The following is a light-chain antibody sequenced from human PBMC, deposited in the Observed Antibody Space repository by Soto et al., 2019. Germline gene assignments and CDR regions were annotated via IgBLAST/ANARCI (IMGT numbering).Light chain of an antibody. J-gene: IGLJ2*01. CDR1: SSNIGNNY. CDR2: DNN. CDR3: GTWDSSLSAVV. V-gene: IGLV1-51*01. Sequence: QSVLKQPPSVSAAPGQKVTISCSGSSSNIGNNYVSWYQQLPGTAPKLLIYDNNKRPSGIPDRFSGSTSGTSATLGITGLQTGDEADYYCGTWDSSLSAVVFGGGTKVTVL.